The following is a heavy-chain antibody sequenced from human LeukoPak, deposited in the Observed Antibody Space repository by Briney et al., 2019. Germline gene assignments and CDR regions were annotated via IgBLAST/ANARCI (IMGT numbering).Heavy chain of an antibody. D-gene: IGHD1-26*01. CDR3: ATATLVGATSSP. Sequence: ASVKVSCKASGYSFTGYYIHWVRQAPGQGLKWMGWINSNSGGTNYAQKFQGRVTMTRGTSISTAYMELSRLRSDDTAVYYCATATLVGATSSPWGQGTLVTVSS. J-gene: IGHJ5*02. V-gene: IGHV1-2*02. CDR2: INSNSGGT. CDR1: GYSFTGYY.